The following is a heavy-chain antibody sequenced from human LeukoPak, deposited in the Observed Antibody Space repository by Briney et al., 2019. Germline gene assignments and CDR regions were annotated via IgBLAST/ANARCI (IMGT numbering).Heavy chain of an antibody. CDR2: ISGSGGST. CDR3: TYCSSTSCYGYFQH. CDR1: GFTFSSYA. J-gene: IGHJ1*01. V-gene: IGHV3-23*01. D-gene: IGHD2-2*01. Sequence: GGSLRLSCAASGFTFSSYAMSWVRQAPGKGLEWVSAISGSGGSTYYADSVKGRFTISRDNSKNTLYLQMNSLRAEDTAVYYCTYCSSTSCYGYFQHWGQGTLVTVSS.